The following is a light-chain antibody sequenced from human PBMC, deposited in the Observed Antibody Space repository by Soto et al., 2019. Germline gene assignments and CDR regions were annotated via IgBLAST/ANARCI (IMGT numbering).Light chain of an antibody. V-gene: IGKV3-15*01. CDR2: GAS. J-gene: IGKJ1*01. CDR3: QQYNNWPQT. CDR1: QSISSN. Sequence: EIVMTQSPATLSVSPGERATLSCRASQSISSNLVWYQQKAGQAPRLLIYGASTRATGIPARFSGSGSGTEFTLTISSLQSEDFAEYHCQQYNNWPQTFGQGTKVDI.